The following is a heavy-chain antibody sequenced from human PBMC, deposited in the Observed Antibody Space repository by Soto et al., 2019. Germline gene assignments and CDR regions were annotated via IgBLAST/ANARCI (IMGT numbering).Heavy chain of an antibody. J-gene: IGHJ4*02. V-gene: IGHV1-69*13. D-gene: IGHD5-12*01. CDR1: GGTFSSYA. CDR3: ARDHRGYSGYDIFDY. Sequence: SVKVSCKASGGTFSSYAISWVRQAPGQGLEWMGGIIPIFGTANYAQKFQGRVTITADESTSTAYMELSSLRSEDTAVYYCARDHRGYSGYDIFDYWGQGTLVTVSS. CDR2: IIPIFGTA.